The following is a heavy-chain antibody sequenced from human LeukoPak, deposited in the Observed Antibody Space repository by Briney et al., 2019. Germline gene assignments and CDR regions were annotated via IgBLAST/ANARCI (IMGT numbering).Heavy chain of an antibody. D-gene: IGHD3-22*01. CDR2: ISSSSSYI. Sequence: GGSLRVSCAASGFTFSNYCMHWVRQAPGKGLEWVSSISSSSSYIYYADSVKGRFTISRDNAKNSLYLQMNSLRAEDTAVYYCARGYDSSGYYPNYWGQGTLVTVSS. CDR3: ARGYDSSGYYPNY. J-gene: IGHJ4*02. V-gene: IGHV3-21*01. CDR1: GFTFSNYC.